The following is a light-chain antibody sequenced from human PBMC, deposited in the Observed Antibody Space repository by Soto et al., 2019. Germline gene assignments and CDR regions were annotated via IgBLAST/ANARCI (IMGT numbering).Light chain of an antibody. CDR2: EVT. V-gene: IGLV2-8*01. J-gene: IGLJ3*02. CDR3: SSYAASNNFYFV. Sequence: QSALTQPPSASGSPGQSFTISCTGTSSAGGGYNYVSWYQQYPGRAPKLMIYEVTKRPSGVPDRFSGSKSGNTASLTVSGLQAEDEADYYCSSYAASNNFYFVFGGGTKLTVL. CDR1: SSAGGGYNY.